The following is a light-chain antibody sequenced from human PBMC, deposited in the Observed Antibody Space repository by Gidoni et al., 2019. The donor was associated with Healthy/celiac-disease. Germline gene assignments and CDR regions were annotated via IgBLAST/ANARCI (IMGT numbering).Light chain of an antibody. CDR3: SSYTSSSLV. V-gene: IGLV2-14*01. J-gene: IGLJ1*01. CDR1: SSDVGGYNY. Sequence: QSALTQPASVSGSPGQSITISCTGTSSDVGGYNYVSWYQQHPGKATKLMIYDVSNRPSGVSNRFSGSKSGNTASLTISGLQAEDEADYYCSSYTSSSLVFGTGTKVTVL. CDR2: DVS.